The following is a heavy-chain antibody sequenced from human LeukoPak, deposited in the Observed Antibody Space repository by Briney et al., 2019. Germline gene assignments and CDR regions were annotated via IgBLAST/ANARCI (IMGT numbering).Heavy chain of an antibody. CDR3: ARAEKQVALDAFDI. CDR1: GGSIRSYY. CDR2: INTSGST. V-gene: IGHV4-4*07. J-gene: IGHJ3*02. Sequence: PSETLSLTCTVSGGSIRSYYWSWIRQSAGKGLEWIGRINTSGSTNYNPSLKSRVTMSLDTSKNQLSLKLRSVTAADTAVYYCARAEKQVALDAFDIWGQGTMVTVSS.